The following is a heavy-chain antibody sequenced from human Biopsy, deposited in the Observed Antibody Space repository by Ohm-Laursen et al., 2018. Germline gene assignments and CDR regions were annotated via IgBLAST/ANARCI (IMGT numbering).Heavy chain of an antibody. CDR3: ARHDGNGPFALDS. CDR2: AYHSGTT. D-gene: IGHD5-24*01. J-gene: IGHJ4*02. Sequence: GTLSLTCTVSGDSISSGSNYWAWIRQPPGKGLEWIGSAYHSGTTYYSPSLKSRVTISVDTSKNQLSLKVTSVTAADTAAYYCARHDGNGPFALDSWGQGTLVTVSS. V-gene: IGHV4-39*01. CDR1: GDSISSGSNY.